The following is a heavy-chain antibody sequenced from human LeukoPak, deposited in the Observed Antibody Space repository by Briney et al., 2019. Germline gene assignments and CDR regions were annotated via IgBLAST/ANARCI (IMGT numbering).Heavy chain of an antibody. CDR3: ARGREELVVPAYYFDY. D-gene: IGHD2-2*01. J-gene: IGHJ4*02. V-gene: IGHV4-34*01. CDR1: GGSFSGYY. CDR2: INHSGST. Sequence: TSETLSLTCAVYGGSFSGYYWSWIRQPPGKGLEWIGEINHSGSTNYNPSLKSRVTISVDTSKNRFSLKLSSVTAADTAVYYCARGREELVVPAYYFDYWGQGTLVTVSS.